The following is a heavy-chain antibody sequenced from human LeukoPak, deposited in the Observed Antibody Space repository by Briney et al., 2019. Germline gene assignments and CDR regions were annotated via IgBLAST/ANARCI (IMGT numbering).Heavy chain of an antibody. J-gene: IGHJ3*02. V-gene: IGHV4-39*07. CDR1: GGSISSTRYY. CDR3: ARDPIVLMVRGAFDI. CDR2: IYYSGST. D-gene: IGHD2-8*01. Sequence: PSETLSLTCTVSGGSISSTRYYWGWIRQPPGKGLEWIGSIYYSGSTYYNPSLKSRVTISVDTSKNQFSLKLSSVTAADTAVYYCARDPIVLMVRGAFDIWGQGTMVTVSS.